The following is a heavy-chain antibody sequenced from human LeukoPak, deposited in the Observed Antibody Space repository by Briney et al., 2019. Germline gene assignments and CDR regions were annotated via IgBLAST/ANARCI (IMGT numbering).Heavy chain of an antibody. CDR3: ARDRQAGGEYCSGGSCETYSMDV. CDR2: INPNSGGT. D-gene: IGHD2-15*01. V-gene: IGHV1-2*04. CDR1: GYTFTGYY. Sequence: ASVKVSCKASGYTFTGYYMHWVRQAPGQGLEWMGWINPNSGGTNYAQKFQGWVTITRDTSISTASMGMSRLRSDDTAVYYCARDRQAGGEYCSGGSCETYSMDVWGKGTTVTVSS. J-gene: IGHJ6*01.